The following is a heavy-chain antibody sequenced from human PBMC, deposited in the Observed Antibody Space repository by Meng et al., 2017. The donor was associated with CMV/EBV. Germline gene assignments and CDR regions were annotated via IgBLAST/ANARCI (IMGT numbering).Heavy chain of an antibody. CDR1: GSTFDDYA. D-gene: IGHD2-8*02. CDR3: AKDMIPTGYLDY. Sequence: SLKISCAASGSTFDDYAMHWVRQAPGKGLEWVSGISWNSGSIGYADSVKGRFTISRDNAKNSLYLQMNSLRAEDTALYYCAKDMIPTGYLDYWGQGTLVTVSS. V-gene: IGHV3-9*01. CDR2: ISWNSGSI. J-gene: IGHJ4*02.